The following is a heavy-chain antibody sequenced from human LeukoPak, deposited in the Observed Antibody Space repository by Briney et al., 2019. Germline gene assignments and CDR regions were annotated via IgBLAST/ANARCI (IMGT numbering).Heavy chain of an antibody. CDR3: AKDQYAWLRSSDF. D-gene: IGHD5-12*01. J-gene: IGHJ4*02. Sequence: GGSLRLSCAVSGFPFSSYAMSWVRQATGKGLEWVSAISGSGGSTYYADSVKGRFTISRDNSKNTLYLQMNSLRAEDTAVYYCAKDQYAWLRSSDFWGQGTLVTVSS. CDR2: ISGSGGST. CDR1: GFPFSSYA. V-gene: IGHV3-23*01.